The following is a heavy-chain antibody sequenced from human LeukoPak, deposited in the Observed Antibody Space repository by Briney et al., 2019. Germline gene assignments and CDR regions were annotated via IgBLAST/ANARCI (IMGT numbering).Heavy chain of an antibody. J-gene: IGHJ3*02. CDR3: ARRRTGIGSYSDAFDI. CDR1: GFTFSTYD. CDR2: IDIGGGT. V-gene: IGHV3-13*01. Sequence: GGSLRLSRAASGFTFSTYDMHWVRQVTGKGLEWVSGIDIGGGTYYPASVKGRFIISRENAKNSLYLQMNTLIAGDTAVYYCARRRTGIGSYSDAFDIWGRGTMVTVSS. D-gene: IGHD3-22*01.